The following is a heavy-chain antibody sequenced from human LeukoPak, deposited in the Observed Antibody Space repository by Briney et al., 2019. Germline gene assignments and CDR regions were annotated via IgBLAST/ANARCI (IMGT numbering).Heavy chain of an antibody. V-gene: IGHV3-21*01. CDR2: ISSSSSYI. CDR1: GFTFSSYS. Sequence: GSLRLSCAASGFTFSSYSMNWVRQAPGKGLEWVSSISSSSSYIYYADSVKGRFTISRDNSKNTLYLQMNSLRAEDTAVYYCAKDLGELIPFDIWGQGTMVTVSS. CDR3: AKDLGELIPFDI. D-gene: IGHD3-10*01. J-gene: IGHJ3*02.